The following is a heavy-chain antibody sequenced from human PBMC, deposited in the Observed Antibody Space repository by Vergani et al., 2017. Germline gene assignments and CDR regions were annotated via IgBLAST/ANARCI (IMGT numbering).Heavy chain of an antibody. D-gene: IGHD2-2*03. V-gene: IGHV3-23*01. CDR2: ISGSGGST. CDR1: GFTFSSYA. J-gene: IGHJ4*02. CDR3: AKRSGYCSSTSCSWTYFDY. Sequence: EVQLLESGGGLVQPGGSLRLSCAASGFTFSSYAMSWVRQAPGKGLEWVSAISGSGGSTYYADSVKGRFTISRDNSKNTLYLQMNSLRAEDTAVYYCAKRSGYCSSTSCSWTYFDYWGQGTLVTVSS.